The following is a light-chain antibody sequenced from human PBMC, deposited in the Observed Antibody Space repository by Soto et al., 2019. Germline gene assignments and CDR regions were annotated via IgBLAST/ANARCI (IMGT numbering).Light chain of an antibody. CDR2: AAS. CDR1: QSVGSD. J-gene: IGKJ1*01. CDR3: QQYGTVPWT. Sequence: EIVMTQSPATLSVSPGERATLSCRASQSVGSDLAWYQQKPGQAPRLVIYAASSRASGIPDRFSGSGSGTDFTLSINGLDPEDLAVYYCQQYGTVPWTFGQGTKVDIK. V-gene: IGKV3-20*01.